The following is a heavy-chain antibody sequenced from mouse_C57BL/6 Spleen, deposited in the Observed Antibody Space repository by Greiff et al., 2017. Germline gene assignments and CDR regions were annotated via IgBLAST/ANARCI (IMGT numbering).Heavy chain of an antibody. V-gene: IGHV5-4*01. CDR1: GFTFSSYA. CDR2: ISDGGSYT. D-gene: IGHD4-1*01. J-gene: IGHJ2*01. Sequence: EVQLVESGGGLVKPGGSLKLSCAASGFTFSSYAMSWVRQTPEKRLEWVATISDGGSYTYYPDNVKGRFTISRDNAKNNLYLQMSHLKSEDTAMYYCARDEGTGNFDYWGQGTTLTVSS. CDR3: ARDEGTGNFDY.